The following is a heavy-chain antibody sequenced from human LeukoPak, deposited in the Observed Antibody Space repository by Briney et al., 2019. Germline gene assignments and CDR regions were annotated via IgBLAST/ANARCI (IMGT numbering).Heavy chain of an antibody. J-gene: IGHJ4*02. Sequence: GGSLRLSCAASGFTFSSYSMSWVRQAPGKGLEWVSVIRGSGVSTYYADSVKGRFTISRDNSTNTLYLQMNNLRAEDTAICYCAKRQGSSASCYDYWGQGTLVTVSS. CDR3: AKRQGSSASCYDY. CDR1: GFTFSSYS. CDR2: IRGSGVST. V-gene: IGHV3-23*01. D-gene: IGHD2-2*01.